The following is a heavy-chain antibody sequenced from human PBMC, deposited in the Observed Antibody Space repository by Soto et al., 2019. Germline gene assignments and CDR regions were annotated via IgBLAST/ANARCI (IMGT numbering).Heavy chain of an antibody. CDR3: ARGRRQQLVYYYYYGMDV. D-gene: IGHD6-13*01. CDR1: GGSFSGYY. J-gene: IGHJ6*02. Sequence: SETLSLTCAVYGGSFSGYYLSWIRQPPGKGLEWIGEINHSGSTNYNPSLKSRVTISVDTSKDQFSLKLSSVTAADTAVYYCARGRRQQLVYYYYYGMDVWGQGTTVTVSS. CDR2: INHSGST. V-gene: IGHV4-34*01.